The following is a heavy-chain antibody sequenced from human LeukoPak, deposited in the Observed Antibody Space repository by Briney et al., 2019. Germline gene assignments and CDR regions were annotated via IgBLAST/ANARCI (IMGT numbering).Heavy chain of an antibody. CDR1: GGSISTYY. J-gene: IGHJ4*02. D-gene: IGHD2-2*02. CDR3: ARNTDYFDY. CDR2: IYYSGST. Sequence: SETLSLTCTVSGGSISTYYGNWIRQAPGKGLEWIGYIYYSGSTNYNPSLKSRVTISVDTSRNQFSLKLSSVTAADTAVYYCARNTDYFDYWGQGTLVTVSS. V-gene: IGHV4-59*08.